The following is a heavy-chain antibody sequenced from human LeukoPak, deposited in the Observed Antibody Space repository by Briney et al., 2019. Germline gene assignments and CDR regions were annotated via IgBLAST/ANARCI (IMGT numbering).Heavy chain of an antibody. CDR2: SARDGVVR. D-gene: IGHD3-3*01. J-gene: IGHJ4*02. V-gene: IGHV3-74*01. CDR3: VASRWSGALDF. Sequence: GGSLRLSCVGSSISFSDHWMLWVRQVPGKPPAWVSRSARDGVVREYADPVKGRFTIPRDNARNTIHLEMNRLKVEGTAIYYWVASRWSGALDFGGQGSLVTVSS. CDR1: SISFSDHW.